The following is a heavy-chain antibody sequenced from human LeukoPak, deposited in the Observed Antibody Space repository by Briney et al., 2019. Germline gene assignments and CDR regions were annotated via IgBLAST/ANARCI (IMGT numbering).Heavy chain of an antibody. D-gene: IGHD3-22*01. J-gene: IGHJ3*02. CDR3: ARGRKYYYDSSGQNAFDI. Sequence: GGSLRLSCAASGFTFGSYGMHWVRQAPGKGLEWVAVISYDGSNKYYADSVKGRFTISRDNSKNTLYLQMNSLRAEDTAVYYCARGRKYYYDSSGQNAFDIWGQGTMVTVSS. V-gene: IGHV3-30*03. CDR1: GFTFGSYG. CDR2: ISYDGSNK.